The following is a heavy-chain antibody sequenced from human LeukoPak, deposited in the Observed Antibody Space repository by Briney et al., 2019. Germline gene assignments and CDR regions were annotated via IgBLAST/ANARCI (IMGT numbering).Heavy chain of an antibody. CDR1: GYTFTGYY. Sequence: ASVKVSCKASGYTFTGYYMHWVRQAPGQGLEWMGWINPNSGGTNYAQKFQGRVTMTRDTSISTAYMELSRLRSDDTAVYYCARDLCCSSTSCYVPNWFYPWGQGTLVTVSS. D-gene: IGHD2-2*01. V-gene: IGHV1-2*02. CDR2: INPNSGGT. CDR3: ARDLCCSSTSCYVPNWFYP. J-gene: IGHJ5*02.